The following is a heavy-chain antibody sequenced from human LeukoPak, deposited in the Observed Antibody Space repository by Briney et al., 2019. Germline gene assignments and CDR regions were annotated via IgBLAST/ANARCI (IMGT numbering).Heavy chain of an antibody. Sequence: GGFLRLSCAASGFVFDDYAMHWVRQVPGKGLEWISLISWDGARTYYADSVKGRFTISRDDSKNSLYLQMNSLRTEDTALYYCAKDIGGYCSGINCYGMGIEYWGQGTLVTVSS. CDR2: ISWDGART. D-gene: IGHD2-15*01. CDR3: AKDIGGYCSGINCYGMGIEY. V-gene: IGHV3-43*01. CDR1: GFVFDDYA. J-gene: IGHJ4*02.